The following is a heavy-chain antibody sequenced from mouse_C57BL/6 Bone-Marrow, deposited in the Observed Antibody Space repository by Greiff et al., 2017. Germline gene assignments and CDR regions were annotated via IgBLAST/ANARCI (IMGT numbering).Heavy chain of an antibody. CDR1: GYAFTNYL. CDR2: INPGSGGT. J-gene: IGHJ3*01. V-gene: IGHV1-54*01. D-gene: IGHD4-1*01. Sequence: VQLQQSGAELVRPGTSVKVSCKASGYAFTNYLIEWVKQRPGQGLEWIGVINPGSGGTNYNEKFKGKATLTADKSSSTAYMQLSSLTSEDSAVYSCARGNWAWFAYWGQGTLVTVSA. CDR3: ARGNWAWFAY.